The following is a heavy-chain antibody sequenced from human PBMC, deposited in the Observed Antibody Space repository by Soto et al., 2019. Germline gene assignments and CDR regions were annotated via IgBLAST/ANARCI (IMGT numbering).Heavy chain of an antibody. D-gene: IGHD2-2*01. CDR3: ARSLLYCSSTSCYAGYFQH. Sequence: GGSLRLSCAASGFTFSSYSMNWVRQAPGKGLEWVSYISSSSSTIYYADSVKGRFTISRDNAKNSLYLQMNSLRAEDTAVYYCARSLLYCSSTSCYAGYFQHWGQGTLVTVSS. J-gene: IGHJ1*01. CDR2: ISSSSSTI. CDR1: GFTFSSYS. V-gene: IGHV3-48*01.